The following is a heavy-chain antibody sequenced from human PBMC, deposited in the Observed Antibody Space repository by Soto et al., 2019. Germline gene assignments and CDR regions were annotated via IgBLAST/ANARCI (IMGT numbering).Heavy chain of an antibody. J-gene: IGHJ4*02. V-gene: IGHV1-69*04. Sequence: ASVKVSCKASGGAFSSYTISWVRQAPGQGLEWMGRIIPILGIANYAQKFQGRVTITADKSTSTAYMELSSLRSEDTAVYYCARDIGYDFWSGYPFDYWGQGTLVTVSS. CDR3: ARDIGYDFWSGYPFDY. CDR1: GGAFSSYT. D-gene: IGHD3-3*01. CDR2: IIPILGIA.